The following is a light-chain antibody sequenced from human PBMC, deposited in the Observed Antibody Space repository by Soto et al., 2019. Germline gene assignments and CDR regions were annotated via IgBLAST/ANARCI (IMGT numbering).Light chain of an antibody. CDR2: EVT. Sequence: QSALTQPPSASGSLGQSVTISCTGTSGDVGGYNYVSWHQQHPGKAPKLMIYEVTKRPSGVPDRFSGSKSGNTASLTVSGLQAEDEADYYCSSFAGGGNPVLFGGGTKLTVL. V-gene: IGLV2-8*01. CDR1: SGDVGGYNY. CDR3: SSFAGGGNPVL. J-gene: IGLJ2*01.